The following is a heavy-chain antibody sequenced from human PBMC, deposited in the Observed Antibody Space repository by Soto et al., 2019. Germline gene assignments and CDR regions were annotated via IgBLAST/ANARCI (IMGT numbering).Heavy chain of an antibody. D-gene: IGHD5-18*01. V-gene: IGHV4-31*03. Sequence: SETLSLTCTVSGGSISSGGYYWSWIRQHPGKGLEWIGYIYYSGSTYYNPSLKSRVTISVDTSKNQFSLKLSSVTAADTAVYYCAFYSYGLHNWFDPWGQGTLVTVSS. CDR3: AFYSYGLHNWFDP. CDR1: GGSISSGGYY. J-gene: IGHJ5*02. CDR2: IYYSGST.